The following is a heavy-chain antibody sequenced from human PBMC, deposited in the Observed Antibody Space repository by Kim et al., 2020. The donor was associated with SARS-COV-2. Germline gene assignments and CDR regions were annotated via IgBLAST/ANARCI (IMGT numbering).Heavy chain of an antibody. J-gene: IGHJ6*02. CDR1: GFTFSSYA. Sequence: GGSLRLSCAASGFTFSSYAMSWVRQAPGKGLEWVSVIYSGGSSTYYADSVKGRFTISRDNSKNTLYLQMNSLRAEDTAVYYCAGFPNYYGMDVCGQGTTVTVSS. CDR3: AGFPNYYGMDV. V-gene: IGHV3-23*03. CDR2: IYSGGSST.